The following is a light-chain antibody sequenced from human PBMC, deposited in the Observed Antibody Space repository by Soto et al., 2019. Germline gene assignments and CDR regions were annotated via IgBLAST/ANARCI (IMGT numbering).Light chain of an antibody. CDR2: GAS. CDR3: QHYGSSPGYT. V-gene: IGKV3-20*01. J-gene: IGKJ2*01. CDR1: QSVTSSY. Sequence: EIVLTQSPGTLSLSPGERATLSCRASQSVTSSYLAWYRQRPGQAPRLLIYGASSRATGIPDRFSGSGSGTDFTLTISRLEPEDFAVYYCQHYGSSPGYTFGQGTKLEIK.